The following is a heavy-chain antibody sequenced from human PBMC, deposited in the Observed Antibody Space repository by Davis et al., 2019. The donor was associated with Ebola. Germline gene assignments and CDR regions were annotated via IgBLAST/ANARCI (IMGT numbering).Heavy chain of an antibody. D-gene: IGHD2-2*01. J-gene: IGHJ4*02. V-gene: IGHV4-34*01. CDR1: GGSFSGYY. CDR3: ARHSSTSCCAFDY. Sequence: SETLSLTCAVYGGSFSGYYWSWIRQPPGKGLEWIGEINHSGSTNYNPSLKSRVTISVDTSKNQFSLKLSSVTAADTAVYYCARHSSTSCCAFDYWGQGTLVTVSS. CDR2: INHSGST.